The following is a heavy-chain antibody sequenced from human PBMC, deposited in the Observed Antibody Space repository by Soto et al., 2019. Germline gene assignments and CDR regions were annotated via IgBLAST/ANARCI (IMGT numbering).Heavy chain of an antibody. J-gene: IGHJ5*02. D-gene: IGHD3-22*01. V-gene: IGHV4-39*02. CDR3: ARHKTTMLTVVSAFDP. CDR1: GGFINSGDYH. CDR2: IFYSGST. Sequence: SETLSLTCTVSGGFINSGDYHWTWIRQSPGKGLEWLGSIFYSGSTFYNPALKSRVTFSVDTSKNHFSLKLSSVTAADTAVYYCARHKTTMLTVVSAFDPWGQGTRVTVSS.